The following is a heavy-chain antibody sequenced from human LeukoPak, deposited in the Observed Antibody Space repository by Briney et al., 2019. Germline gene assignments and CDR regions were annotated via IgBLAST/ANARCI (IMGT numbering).Heavy chain of an antibody. D-gene: IGHD6-19*01. CDR2: IYYSGST. J-gene: IGHJ4*02. CDR3: ARVTGIAVAGTYY. Sequence: SETLSLTCTVSGGSISSYYWGWIRQPPGKGLEWIGSIYYSGSTYYNPSLKSRVTISVDTSKNQFSLKLSSVTAADTAVYYCARVTGIAVAGTYYWGQGTLVTVSS. CDR1: GGSISSYY. V-gene: IGHV4-39*01.